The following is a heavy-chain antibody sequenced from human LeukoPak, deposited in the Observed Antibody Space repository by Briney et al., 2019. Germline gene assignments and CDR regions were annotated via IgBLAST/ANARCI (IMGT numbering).Heavy chain of an antibody. D-gene: IGHD5-24*01. CDR1: GFTFSSYE. CDR3: ARECRDGYTTWFDP. V-gene: IGHV3-48*03. J-gene: IGHJ5*02. Sequence: PGGSLRPSCAASGFTFSSYETNWVRQAPGKGLEWVSYISSSGSTIYYADSVKGRFTISRDNAKNSLYLQMNSLRAEDTAVYYCARECRDGYTTWFDPWGQGTLVTVSS. CDR2: ISSSGSTI.